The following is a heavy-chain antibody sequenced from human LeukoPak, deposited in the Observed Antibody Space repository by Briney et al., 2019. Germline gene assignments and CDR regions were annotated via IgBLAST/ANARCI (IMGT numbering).Heavy chain of an antibody. Sequence: GGSLRLSCAASGCTFGSYGMHWVRQAPGKGLEWVAVIWYDGSNKYYADSVKGRFTISRDNSKKTLYLQMNNLRAEDTAVYYCARKKRVDTDSIMVYYYYAMDVWGQGTTVTVSS. CDR2: IWYDGSNK. J-gene: IGHJ6*02. CDR1: GCTFGSYG. CDR3: ARKKRVDTDSIMVYYYYAMDV. D-gene: IGHD5-18*01. V-gene: IGHV3-33*01.